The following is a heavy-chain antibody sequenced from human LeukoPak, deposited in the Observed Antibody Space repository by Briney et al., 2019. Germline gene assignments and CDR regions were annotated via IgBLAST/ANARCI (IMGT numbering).Heavy chain of an antibody. Sequence: SETLSLTCTVSGGSISSYYWSWIRQPPGKGLEWIGYIYYSGSTNYNPSLKSRVTISVDTSKNQFSLKLSSVTAADTAVYYCARGVVVAATLGLLDYWGQGTLVTVSS. V-gene: IGHV4-59*01. D-gene: IGHD2-15*01. CDR1: GGSISSYY. CDR3: ARGVVVAATLGLLDY. CDR2: IYYSGST. J-gene: IGHJ4*02.